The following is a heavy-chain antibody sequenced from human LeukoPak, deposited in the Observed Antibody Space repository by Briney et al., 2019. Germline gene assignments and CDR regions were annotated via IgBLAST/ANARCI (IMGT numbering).Heavy chain of an antibody. CDR3: ARERIAAASSFDY. Sequence: GGSLRLSCAASGFTFSSYGMHWVRQAPGKGLEWVSYISSSSSTIYYADSVKGRFTISRDNAKNSLYLQMNSLRAEDTAVYYCARERIAAASSFDYWGQGTLVTVSS. CDR1: GFTFSSYG. J-gene: IGHJ4*02. V-gene: IGHV3-48*01. D-gene: IGHD6-13*01. CDR2: ISSSSSTI.